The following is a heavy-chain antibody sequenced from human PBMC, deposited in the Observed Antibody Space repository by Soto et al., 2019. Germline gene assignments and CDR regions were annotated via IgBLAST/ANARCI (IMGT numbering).Heavy chain of an antibody. Sequence: EVQLVESGGGLVQPGGSLRLSCGASGFSFSSYWMHWVRQAPGKGLGWVSRINIDESRTSYADSVKGRFTISRDNAKNTLYLQMNSLRAEDTAIYSCGRVLNGQWYFDYWGQGTQVTVSS. CDR3: GRVLNGQWYFDY. D-gene: IGHD6-19*01. CDR1: GFSFSSYW. J-gene: IGHJ4*02. CDR2: INIDESRT. V-gene: IGHV3-74*01.